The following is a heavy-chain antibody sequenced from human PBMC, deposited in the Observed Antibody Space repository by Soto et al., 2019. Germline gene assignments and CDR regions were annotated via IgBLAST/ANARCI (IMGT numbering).Heavy chain of an antibody. Sequence: GGSLRLSCAASGFTFDAYAMHWVRQAPGKGLEWVSGISWNSGSVAYADSVKGRFTISRDNARNSLYLQMNYLGAEDTALCYCATDLRSCSASSCYSNGAFDIWGQGTLVTVSS. CDR2: ISWNSGSV. CDR3: ATDLRSCSASSCYSNGAFDI. D-gene: IGHD2-15*01. V-gene: IGHV3-9*01. J-gene: IGHJ3*02. CDR1: GFTFDAYA.